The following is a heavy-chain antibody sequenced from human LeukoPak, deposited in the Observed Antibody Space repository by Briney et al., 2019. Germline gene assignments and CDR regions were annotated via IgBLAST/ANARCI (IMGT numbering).Heavy chain of an antibody. CDR2: ISYDGSNK. V-gene: IGHV3-30*18. D-gene: IGHD3-3*01. Sequence: GGSLRLSCAASGFTFSDYGMHWVRQAPGKGLEWVAVISYDGSNKYYADSVKGRFTISRDNSKNTLYLQMNSLRAEDAAVYYCAKCFGGRNYYYYYGMDVWGQGTTVTVSS. CDR1: GFTFSDYG. J-gene: IGHJ6*02. CDR3: AKCFGGRNYYYYYGMDV.